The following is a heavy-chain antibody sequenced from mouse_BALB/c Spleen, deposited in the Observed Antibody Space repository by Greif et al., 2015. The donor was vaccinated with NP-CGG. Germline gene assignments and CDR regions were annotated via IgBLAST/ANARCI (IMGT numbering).Heavy chain of an antibody. V-gene: IGHV4-1*02. CDR1: GFDFSRYW. CDR2: INPDSSTI. J-gene: IGHJ4*01. CDR3: ARPRGNYAMDY. Sequence: EVKLMESGGGLVQPGGSLKLSCAASGFDFSRYWMSWVRQAPGKGLEWIGEINPDSSTINYTPSLKDKFIIPRDNAKNTLYLQMSKVRSEDTSLYYGARPRGNYAMDYWGQGTSVTVSS.